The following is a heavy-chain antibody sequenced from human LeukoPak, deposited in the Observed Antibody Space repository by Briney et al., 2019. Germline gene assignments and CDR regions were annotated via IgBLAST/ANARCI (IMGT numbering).Heavy chain of an antibody. V-gene: IGHV4-39*07. D-gene: IGHD6-13*01. CDR2: IYYSGST. Sequence: SETLSLTCIVPGGSISSSSYYWGWIRQPPGKGLEWIGSIYYSGSTYYNPSLKSRVTISVDTSKNQFSLKLSSVTAADTAVYYCARGGSSSWYVWFDPWGQGTLVTVSS. CDR3: ARGGSSSWYVWFDP. CDR1: GGSISSSSYY. J-gene: IGHJ5*02.